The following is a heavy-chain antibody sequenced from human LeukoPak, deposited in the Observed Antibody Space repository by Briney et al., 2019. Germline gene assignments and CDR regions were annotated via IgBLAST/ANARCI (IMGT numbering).Heavy chain of an antibody. V-gene: IGHV4-59*08. CDR3: ARRSIDFWSGYGAFDI. CDR1: GGSISSYY. CDR2: IYYSGST. Sequence: SETLSLTCTVSGGSISSYYWSWIRQPPGKGLEWIGYIYYSGSTNYNPSLKSRVTISVDTSKNQFSLNLSSLTAADTAVYYCARRSIDFWSGYGAFDIWGQGTMVTVSS. D-gene: IGHD3-3*01. J-gene: IGHJ3*02.